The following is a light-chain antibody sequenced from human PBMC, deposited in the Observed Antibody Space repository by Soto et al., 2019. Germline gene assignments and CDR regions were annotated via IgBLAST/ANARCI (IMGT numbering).Light chain of an antibody. Sequence: DIPMTQSPSTLSASVGDRVTITCRASQSISSWLAWYQQKPGKAPKLLSYKASSLESGVPTRFSGSGSGTEFTLTISSLQPDDFATYYCQQYNSYSRTFVQGTKVEIK. CDR3: QQYNSYSRT. J-gene: IGKJ1*01. V-gene: IGKV1-5*03. CDR1: QSISSW. CDR2: KAS.